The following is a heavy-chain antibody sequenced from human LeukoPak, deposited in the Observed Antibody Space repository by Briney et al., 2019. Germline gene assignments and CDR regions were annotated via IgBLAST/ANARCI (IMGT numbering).Heavy chain of an antibody. D-gene: IGHD1-1*01. V-gene: IGHV3-30*18. CDR1: GFTFDTYG. CDR2: IAYDGSNK. J-gene: IGHJ6*02. Sequence: GGSLRLSCAASGFTFDTYGMLWVRQAPGKGLEWVAVIAYDGSNKYYAGSVKGRFTISRDNSKNTLYLQMNSLRGEDTAVYYCAKEKAIGTINYGLDVWGQGTTVTVSS. CDR3: AKEKAIGTINYGLDV.